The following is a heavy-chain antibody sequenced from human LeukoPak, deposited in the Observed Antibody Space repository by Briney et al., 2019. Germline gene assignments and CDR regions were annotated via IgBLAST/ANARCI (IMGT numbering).Heavy chain of an antibody. D-gene: IGHD3-10*01. V-gene: IGHV3-23*01. CDR3: AKGRWDYYGSGSLLSGWFDP. CDR2: IGGSGGST. CDR1: GFTFSSYA. Sequence: GGSLRLSCAASGFTFSSYAMSWVRQAPGKGLEWVSAIGGSGGSTYYADSVKGRFTISRDNSKNTLYLQMNSLRAEDTAVYYCAKGRWDYYGSGSLLSGWFDPWGQGTLVTVSS. J-gene: IGHJ5*02.